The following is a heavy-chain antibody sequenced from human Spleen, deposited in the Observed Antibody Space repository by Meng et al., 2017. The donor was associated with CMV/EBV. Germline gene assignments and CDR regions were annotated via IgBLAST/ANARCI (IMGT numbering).Heavy chain of an antibody. CDR2: VSHTGST. J-gene: IGHJ4*02. CDR1: GGSINTNLW. Sequence: CSGSGGSINTNLWWSWVRQPPGKGLEWIGEVSHTGSTLYTPSLKSRVTISVDKAKNHFSLRLTSVTAADTGVYFCARSPGFYSLDYWGLGTLVTVSS. CDR3: ARSPGFYSLDY. V-gene: IGHV4-4*01. D-gene: IGHD2-15*01.